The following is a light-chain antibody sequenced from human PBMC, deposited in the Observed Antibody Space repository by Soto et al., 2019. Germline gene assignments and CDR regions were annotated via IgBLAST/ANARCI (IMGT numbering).Light chain of an antibody. V-gene: IGKV1-27*01. CDR3: QKYDSAPFS. J-gene: IGKJ3*01. CDR1: RGISNY. CDR2: AAS. Sequence: DITMTQSPSSLSASVGDRVTITCQASRGISNYLAWYQQKPGQVPDLLIYAASTLQSGFSSRFSGSGSGKEFPLTISSLQPEDGATYYCQKYDSAPFSFDPGTKINIK.